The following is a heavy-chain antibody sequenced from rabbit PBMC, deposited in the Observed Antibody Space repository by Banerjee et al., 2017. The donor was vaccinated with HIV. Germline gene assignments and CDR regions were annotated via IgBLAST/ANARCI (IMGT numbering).Heavy chain of an antibody. Sequence: QQQLEESGGGLVKPGGTLTLTCKASGIDFSNHYYMCWVRQAPGKGLELIACIVTSTGSTWYARWVNGRFTISRSTSLNTVDLKMPSLTAADTASYFCGGYDGDGDTHYFKLWGQGTLVTVS. CDR1: GIDFSNHYY. D-gene: IGHD2-1*01. CDR2: IVTSTGST. J-gene: IGHJ4*01. V-gene: IGHV1S43*01. CDR3: GGYDGDGDTHYFKL.